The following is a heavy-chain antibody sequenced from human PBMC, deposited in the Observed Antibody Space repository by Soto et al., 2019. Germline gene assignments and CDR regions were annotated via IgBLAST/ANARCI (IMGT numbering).Heavy chain of an antibody. CDR2: IYHSGSA. Sequence: QAQLQESGPGLVKPSETLSLTCTVSGGSVSSGNDHWSWIRQSPGNGLEWIGHIYHSGSANYNRSLTNRATISVDTPKNQFSLKLSSVTAADTAVYYCARESVQVGATVDWGQGTLVTVTS. CDR1: GGSVSSGNDH. V-gene: IGHV4-61*01. CDR3: ARESVQVGATVD. J-gene: IGHJ4*02. D-gene: IGHD1-26*01.